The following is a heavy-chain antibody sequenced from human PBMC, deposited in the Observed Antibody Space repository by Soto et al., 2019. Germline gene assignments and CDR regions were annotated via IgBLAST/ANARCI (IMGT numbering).Heavy chain of an antibody. CDR3: AKTVGATKREDY. CDR1: GFSFNNHV. V-gene: IGHV3-23*01. J-gene: IGHJ4*02. Sequence: PGGSLRLSCSASGFSFNNHVMNWVRQAPGEGLEWVSSISNSDDVGFYADSVRGRFSVSRDISANTLYLEMNYLRVEDTAIYYCAKTVGATKREDYWGQGTLVTV. CDR2: ISNSDDVG. D-gene: IGHD1-26*01.